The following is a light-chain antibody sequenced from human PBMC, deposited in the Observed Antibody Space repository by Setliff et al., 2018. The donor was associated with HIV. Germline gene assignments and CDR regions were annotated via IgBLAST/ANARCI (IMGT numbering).Light chain of an antibody. Sequence: QSALSQPASVSGSPGQSITISCTGTPSDVGGFTLVSWYQKYPDRVPKLIIYDVSKRPSRVSDRFSGSKSANTASLTISGLQAEDEADYYCCSYAGSSTPYVFGTGTKVTVL. J-gene: IGLJ1*01. CDR1: PSDVGGFTL. V-gene: IGLV2-23*02. CDR3: CSYAGSSTPYV. CDR2: DVS.